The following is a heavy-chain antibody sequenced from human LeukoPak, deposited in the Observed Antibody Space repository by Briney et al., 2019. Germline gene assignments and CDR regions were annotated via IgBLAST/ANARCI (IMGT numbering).Heavy chain of an antibody. CDR3: AKTLAAAGLGSRYYSDY. J-gene: IGHJ4*02. Sequence: GGSLRLSCAASGFTFSSYAMSWVRQAPGKGLEWVSAISGSGGSTYYADSVKGRFTISRDNSKNALYLQMNSLRAEDTAVYYCAKTLAAAGLGSRYYSDYWGQGTLVTVSS. CDR2: ISGSGGST. V-gene: IGHV3-23*01. CDR1: GFTFSSYA. D-gene: IGHD6-13*01.